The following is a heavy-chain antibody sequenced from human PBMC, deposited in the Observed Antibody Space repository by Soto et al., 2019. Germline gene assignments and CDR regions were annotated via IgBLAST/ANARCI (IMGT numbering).Heavy chain of an antibody. CDR2: VIPIFGIP. Sequence: SVKVSCKTSGGTFSSYSVSWVRQAPGQGLEWMGGVIPIFGIPTYAQKFQVRVTISADESTSTASMELSGLRSEDTAIYYCTRGHGFNGASFDYWGQGTLVTVSS. J-gene: IGHJ4*02. CDR1: GGTFSSYS. V-gene: IGHV1-69*13. D-gene: IGHD2-8*01. CDR3: TRGHGFNGASFDY.